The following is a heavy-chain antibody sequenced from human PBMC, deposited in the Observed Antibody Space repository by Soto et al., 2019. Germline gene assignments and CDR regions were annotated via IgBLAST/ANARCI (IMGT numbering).Heavy chain of an antibody. J-gene: IGHJ3*02. V-gene: IGHV4-30-4*01. CDR1: GGSISSGDYY. CDR3: ARDGTPIVVVAATDAFDI. CDR2: IYYSGST. Sequence: PSETLSLTCTVSGGSISSGDYYWSWIRQPPGKGLEWIGYIYYSGSTYYNPSLKSRVTISVDTSKNQFSLKLSSVTAADTAVYYCARDGTPIVVVAATDAFDIWGQGTMV. D-gene: IGHD2-15*01.